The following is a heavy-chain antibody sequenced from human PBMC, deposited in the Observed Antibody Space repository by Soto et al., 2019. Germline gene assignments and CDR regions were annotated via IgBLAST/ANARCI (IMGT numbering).Heavy chain of an antibody. CDR3: ARQSGLSTFDY. Sequence: PGESLKISCKGSGYSFTNYWIGWVRQMPGKVLDLMGIIYPGDSYTRXXPSFQGQXXISAYKSISTXYLQWXSLKASDTAMYYCARQSGLSTFDYWGQGTLVTVSS. V-gene: IGHV5-51*01. J-gene: IGHJ4*02. CDR1: GYSFTNYW. CDR2: IYPGDSYT. D-gene: IGHD2-2*01.